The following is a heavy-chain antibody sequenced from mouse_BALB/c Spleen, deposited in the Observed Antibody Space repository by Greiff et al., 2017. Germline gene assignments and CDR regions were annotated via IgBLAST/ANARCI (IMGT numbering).Heavy chain of an antibody. CDR3: ARGGARATYAMDY. Sequence: EVQRVESGGGLVKPGGSLKLSCAASGFTFSDYYMYWVRQTPEKRLEWVATISDGGSYTYYPDSVKGRFTISRDNAKNNLYLQMSSLKSEDTAMYYCARGGARATYAMDYWGQGTSVTVSS. V-gene: IGHV5-4*02. D-gene: IGHD3-1*01. CDR2: ISDGGSYT. CDR1: GFTFSDYY. J-gene: IGHJ4*01.